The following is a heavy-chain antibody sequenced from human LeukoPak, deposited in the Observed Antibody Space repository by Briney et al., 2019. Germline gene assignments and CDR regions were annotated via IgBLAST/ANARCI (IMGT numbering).Heavy chain of an antibody. CDR2: INPNSGGT. V-gene: IGHV1-2*02. CDR3: ARDLEGYHYGSGNYPQ. CDR1: GYTFTGYY. J-gene: IGHJ4*02. D-gene: IGHD3-10*01. Sequence: ASMKVSCKASGYTFTGYYIHWLRQAPGQGLEWMGFINPNSGGTNYARKFQGRVTMTRDTSISTAYMELSSLTSDDTAVYYCARDLEGYHYGSGNYPQWGQGTLITVSS.